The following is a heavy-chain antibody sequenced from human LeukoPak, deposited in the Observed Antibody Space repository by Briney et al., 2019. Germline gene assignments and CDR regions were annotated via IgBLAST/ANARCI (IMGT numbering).Heavy chain of an antibody. J-gene: IGHJ3*02. CDR2: ISGSGGST. CDR1: GFTFSSNA. CDR3: AKSLLGNYYDSSGYRASAFDI. D-gene: IGHD3-22*01. V-gene: IGHV3-23*01. Sequence: GGSLRLSCAASGFTFSSNAMSWVRQAPGKGLEWVSAISGSGGSTYYADSVKGRFTISRDNSKNTLYLQMNSLRAEDTAVYYCAKSLLGNYYDSSGYRASAFDIWGQGTMVTVSS.